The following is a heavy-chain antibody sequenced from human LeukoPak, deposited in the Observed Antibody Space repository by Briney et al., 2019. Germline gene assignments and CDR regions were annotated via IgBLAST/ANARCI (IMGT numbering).Heavy chain of an antibody. V-gene: IGHV4-34*01. CDR3: ARRDYYGSGRSFDS. CDR2: VNHSGST. Sequence: PSETLSLTCAVYGGSFSGYYWNWIRQPPGKGLEWIGEVNHSGSTNYNPSLKSRVTMSVDTSKNQFSLKLSSVTAADTSVYYCARRDYYGSGRSFDSWGQGTLVTVSS. CDR1: GGSFSGYY. D-gene: IGHD3-10*01. J-gene: IGHJ4*02.